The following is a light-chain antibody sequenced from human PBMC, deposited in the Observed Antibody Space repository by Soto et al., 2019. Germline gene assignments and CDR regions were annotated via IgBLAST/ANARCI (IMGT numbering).Light chain of an antibody. Sequence: QSVLTQPPSASGSPGQSVTISCTGTSSDVGDYHYVSWYQQHPGKAPKLMIYEVSKRPSGVPDRCSGSTSGNTASLTVSGLQAEDEADYYCSSYAGSNNWVFGGGTKLTVL. CDR2: EVS. CDR3: SSYAGSNNWV. V-gene: IGLV2-8*01. CDR1: SSDVGDYHY. J-gene: IGLJ3*02.